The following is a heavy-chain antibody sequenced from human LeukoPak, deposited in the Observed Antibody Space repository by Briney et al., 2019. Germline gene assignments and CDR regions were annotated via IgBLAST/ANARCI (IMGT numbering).Heavy chain of an antibody. CDR1: GFTLSGYS. CDR2: IYSGGRT. V-gene: IGHV3-66*01. J-gene: IGHJ6*02. CDR3: ARDRSGYSSSWYPNGMDV. D-gene: IGHD6-13*01. Sequence: GGSLRLSCAASGFTLSGYSMNWVRQAPGKGLEWVSVIYSGGRTYYADSVKGRFTFSRDNSKNTLYLQMNSLRAEDTAVYYCARDRSGYSSSWYPNGMDVWGQGTTVTVSS.